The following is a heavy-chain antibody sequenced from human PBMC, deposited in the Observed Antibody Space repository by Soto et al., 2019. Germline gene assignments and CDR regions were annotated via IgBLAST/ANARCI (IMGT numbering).Heavy chain of an antibody. CDR1: GFTFSSYA. J-gene: IGHJ4*02. CDR3: AKGGYTTYYEC. D-gene: IGHD5-18*01. CDR2: IRASAGTT. Sequence: VGSLRLSCAASGFTFSSYAMTWVRQAPGKGLEWVSTIRASAGTTFYADSVKGRFTISRDNSKNTVYLQMNSLKAEDRALYFCAKGGYTTYYECWGQGTLVTVSS. V-gene: IGHV3-23*01.